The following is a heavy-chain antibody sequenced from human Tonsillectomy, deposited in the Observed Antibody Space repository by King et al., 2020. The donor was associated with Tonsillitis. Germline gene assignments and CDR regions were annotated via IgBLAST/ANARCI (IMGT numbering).Heavy chain of an antibody. CDR3: ARDSEYYDFWSGYSGFDY. Sequence: VQLVESGAEVKKPGDSVKVSCKASGYTFTSNAISWVRQAPGQGLEWMGWISVYNGNTNYAQKFQGRVTMTTDTSTSTAYMELRSLRSDDTAVYYCARDSEYYDFWSGYSGFDYWGQGTLVTVSS. CDR1: GYTFTSNA. J-gene: IGHJ4*02. D-gene: IGHD3-3*01. CDR2: ISVYNGNT. V-gene: IGHV1-18*04.